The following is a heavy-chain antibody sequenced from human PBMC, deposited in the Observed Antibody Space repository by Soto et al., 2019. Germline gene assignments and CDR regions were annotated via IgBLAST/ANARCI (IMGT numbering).Heavy chain of an antibody. CDR1: GFSFSNYA. Sequence: GGSLRLSCAASGFSFSNYAMHWVRQAPGKGLEWVAVISYDGSDKYYADSVKGRFTISRDNFKNTLYLLMNSLRAEDTAVYYCAKQVPYHSSGYLRLDYWGQGTLVTVSS. J-gene: IGHJ4*02. V-gene: IGHV3-30*18. CDR3: AKQVPYHSSGYLRLDY. CDR2: ISYDGSDK. D-gene: IGHD3-22*01.